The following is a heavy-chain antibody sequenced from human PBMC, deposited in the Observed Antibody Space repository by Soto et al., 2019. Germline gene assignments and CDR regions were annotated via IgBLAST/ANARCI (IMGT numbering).Heavy chain of an antibody. V-gene: IGHV1-8*01. Sequence: ASVKVSCKASGYTFTSYDMNWVRQATGQGLEWMGWMNPNSGNTGYAQKFQGRVTMTRNTSISTAYMELSSLRSEDTAVYYCARVYDSSSWPDYYYSYMDVWGKGTTVTVSS. D-gene: IGHD6-13*01. CDR1: GYTFTSYD. CDR2: MNPNSGNT. CDR3: ARVYDSSSWPDYYYSYMDV. J-gene: IGHJ6*03.